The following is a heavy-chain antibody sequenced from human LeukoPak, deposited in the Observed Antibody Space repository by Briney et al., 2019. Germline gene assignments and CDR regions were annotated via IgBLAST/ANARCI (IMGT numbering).Heavy chain of an antibody. V-gene: IGHV3-23*01. CDR1: GFTFSSYA. Sequence: PGGSLRLSCAASGFTFSSYAMSWVRQAPGKGLEWVSAISGSGGSTYYADSVKGRFTISRDNSKNTLYLQMNSLRAEDTAVYYCAKVSHYYDSSGYVPPPPWGQGTLVTVSS. CDR2: ISGSGGST. J-gene: IGHJ4*02. CDR3: AKVSHYYDSSGYVPPPP. D-gene: IGHD3-22*01.